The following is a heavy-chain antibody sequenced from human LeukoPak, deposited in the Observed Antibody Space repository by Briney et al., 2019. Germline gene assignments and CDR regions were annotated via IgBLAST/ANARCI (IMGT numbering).Heavy chain of an antibody. D-gene: IGHD2-21*02. CDR1: GVSISSYY. CDR2: IYYSGGT. Sequence: SETLSLTCTVSGVSISSYYWSWIRQPPGKGLEWIGYIYYSGGTNYNPSLKSRVTISAETSTNQFSLKLSSVTAAETAVYYCARREGDLFDYWGQGTLVTVSS. V-gene: IGHV4-59*08. J-gene: IGHJ4*02. CDR3: ARREGDLFDY.